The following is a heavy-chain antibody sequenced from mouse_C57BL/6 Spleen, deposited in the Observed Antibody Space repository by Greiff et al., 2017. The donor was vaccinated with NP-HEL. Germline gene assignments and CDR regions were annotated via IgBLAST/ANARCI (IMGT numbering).Heavy chain of an antibody. CDR3: ARLKNAMDY. CDR1: GFTIKNTY. V-gene: IGHV14-3*01. J-gene: IGHJ4*01. Sequence: EVQLQESVAELVRPGASVKLSCTASGFTIKNTYMHWVKQRPEQGLEWIGRIDPANGNTKYAPKFQGKATITADTSSNTAYLQLSSLTSEDTAIYYCARLKNAMDYWGQGTSVTVSS. CDR2: IDPANGNT.